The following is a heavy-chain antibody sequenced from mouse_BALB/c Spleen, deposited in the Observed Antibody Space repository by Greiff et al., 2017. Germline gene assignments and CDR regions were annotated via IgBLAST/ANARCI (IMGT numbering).Heavy chain of an antibody. Sequence: VQLQQSGAELAKPGASVKMSCKASGYTFTSYWMHWVKQRPGQGLEWIGYINPSTGYTEYNQKFKDKATLTADKSSSTAYMQLSSLTSEDSAVYYCARREIRQLLDYWGQGTTLTVSS. V-gene: IGHV1-7*01. CDR3: ARREIRQLLDY. CDR2: INPSTGYT. D-gene: IGHD1-2*01. J-gene: IGHJ2*01. CDR1: GYTFTSYW.